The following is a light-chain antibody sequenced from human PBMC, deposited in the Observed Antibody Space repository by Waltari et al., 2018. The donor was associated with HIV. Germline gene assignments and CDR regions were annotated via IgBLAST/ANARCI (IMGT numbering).Light chain of an antibody. CDR2: QVT. CDR3: SSYGDSLRVL. J-gene: IGLJ3*02. V-gene: IGLV2-8*01. Sequence: QSALTQPPSASGSLGQSVTIPFTGSRSDTGAYDLFSWYQQHPRRAPKLLLYQVTRPPSTVSDRFSGSRSGSTAFLTVAGLQPDDEATYFCSSYGDSLRVLFGGGTNVTVL. CDR1: RSDTGAYDL.